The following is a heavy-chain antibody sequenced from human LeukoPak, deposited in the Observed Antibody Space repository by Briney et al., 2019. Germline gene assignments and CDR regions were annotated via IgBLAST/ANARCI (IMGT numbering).Heavy chain of an antibody. CDR1: GFTFSSYA. CDR2: ISGSGGST. V-gene: IGHV3-23*01. CDR3: AKSIFGVVTRLRFDY. Sequence: GGSLRLSCAASGFTFSSYAMSWVRQAPGKGLEWVSAISGSGGSTYYADSAKGRFTISRDNSKNTLYLQMNSLRAEDTAVYYCAKSIFGVVTRLRFDYWGQGTLVTVSS. D-gene: IGHD3-3*01. J-gene: IGHJ4*02.